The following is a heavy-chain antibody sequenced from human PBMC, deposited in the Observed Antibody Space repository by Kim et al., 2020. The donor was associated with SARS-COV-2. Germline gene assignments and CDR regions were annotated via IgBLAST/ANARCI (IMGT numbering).Heavy chain of an antibody. Sequence: SETLSLTCTVSGGSISSSSYYWGWIRQPPGKGLEWIGSIYYSGSTYYNPSLKSRVTISVDTSKNQFSLKLSSVTAADTAVYYCASQQGYCSSTSCFDWFDPWGQGTLVTVSS. J-gene: IGHJ5*02. D-gene: IGHD2-2*01. CDR2: IYYSGST. CDR1: GGSISSSSYY. V-gene: IGHV4-39*01. CDR3: ASQQGYCSSTSCFDWFDP.